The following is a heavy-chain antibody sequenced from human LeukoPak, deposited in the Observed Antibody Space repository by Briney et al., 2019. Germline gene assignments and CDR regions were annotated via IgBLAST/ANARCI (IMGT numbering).Heavy chain of an antibody. CDR2: INPSGGST. D-gene: IGHD1-26*01. J-gene: IGHJ4*02. CDR3: ARVQVGATIRFDY. CDR1: GYTFTSYA. V-gene: IGHV1-46*01. Sequence: ASVKVSCKASGYTFTSYAMNWVRQAPGQGLEWMGIINPSGGSTSYAQKFQGRVTMTRDMSTSTVYMELSSLRSEDTAVYYCARVQVGATIRFDYWGQGTLVTVSS.